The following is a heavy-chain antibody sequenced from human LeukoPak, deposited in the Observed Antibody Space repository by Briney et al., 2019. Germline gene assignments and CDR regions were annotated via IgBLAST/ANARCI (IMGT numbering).Heavy chain of an antibody. J-gene: IGHJ3*02. V-gene: IGHV4-59*08. Sequence: NPSETLSLTCTVSGGSVSSYSWSWIRQPPGKGLEWIGYFYYSGSTNYNPSLKSRVTISVDTSKSQFSLNLTSVTAADTAVYYCARASVLYDAFDIWGQGTMVTVSS. CDR3: ARASVLYDAFDI. CDR2: FYYSGST. CDR1: GGSVSSYS.